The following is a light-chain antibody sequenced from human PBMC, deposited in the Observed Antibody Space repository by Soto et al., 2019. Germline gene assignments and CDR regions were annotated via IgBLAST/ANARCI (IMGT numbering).Light chain of an antibody. CDR3: QHYDSLPLS. V-gene: IGKV1-33*01. CDR1: RDITNY. J-gene: IGKJ4*01. Sequence: IQMTQPPSSLCASVGDRVIITCRASRDITNYLNWYRQKSGKAPELLIYDASNVETGVPSRFSGTGSRTVFTFTISSLQPEDIATYYCQHYDSLPLSFGGSTKVDI. CDR2: DAS.